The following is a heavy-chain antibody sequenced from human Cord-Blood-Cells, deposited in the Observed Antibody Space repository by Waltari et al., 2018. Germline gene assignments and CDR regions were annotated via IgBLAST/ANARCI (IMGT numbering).Heavy chain of an antibody. D-gene: IGHD3-10*01. CDR1: GGTFSSYA. V-gene: IGHV1-69*01. CDR3: ARMAVRGVIIKYYYYGMDV. Sequence: QVQLVQSGAEVKKPGSSVKVSCKASGGTFSSYAISWVRQAPGQGLEWMGGIIHIFGTANYAQEFQGRVTITADESTSTAYMELSSLRSEDTAVYYCARMAVRGVIIKYYYYGMDVWGQGTTVTVSS. J-gene: IGHJ6*02. CDR2: IIHIFGTA.